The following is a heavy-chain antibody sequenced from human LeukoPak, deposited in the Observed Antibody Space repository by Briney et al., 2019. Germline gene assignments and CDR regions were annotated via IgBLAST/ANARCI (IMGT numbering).Heavy chain of an antibody. J-gene: IGHJ3*02. V-gene: IGHV1-2*02. D-gene: IGHD3-22*01. CDR1: GYTFTGYN. Sequence: GASVKVSCKASGYTFTGYNMHWVRQTPGQGLEWMGWINPNSGGTNYAQKFQGRVTMTRDTSISTAYMELSRLRSDDTAVYYCARLSMIVVPMTEDAFDIWGQGTMVTVSS. CDR3: ARLSMIVVPMTEDAFDI. CDR2: INPNSGGT.